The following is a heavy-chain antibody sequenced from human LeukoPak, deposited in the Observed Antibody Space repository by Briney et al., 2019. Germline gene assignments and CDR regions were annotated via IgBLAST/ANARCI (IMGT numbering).Heavy chain of an antibody. CDR1: GGSFSGYY. CDR2: INHSGST. D-gene: IGHD1-26*01. V-gene: IGHV4-34*01. J-gene: IGHJ3*02. CDR3: ARDKREPRYAFDI. Sequence: PSETLSLTCAVYGGSFSGYYWSWIRQPPGKGLGWIGEINHSGSTNYNPSLKSRATISVDTSKNQFSLKLSSVTAADTAVYYCARDKREPRYAFDIWGQGTMVTVSS.